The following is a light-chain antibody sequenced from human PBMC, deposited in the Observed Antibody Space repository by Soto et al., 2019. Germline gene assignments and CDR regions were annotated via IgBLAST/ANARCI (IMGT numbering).Light chain of an antibody. Sequence: DFHLTQYQYFLTAAVGYRFTIACRASQNINTYLNWYQQKPGKAPKLLIFDAASLQNGVPSRFSGGGSRTDFTLTITSLQPEDFATYYCQQTSSAPFTFGPGTTGDIK. V-gene: IGKV1-39*01. J-gene: IGKJ3*01. CDR3: QQTSSAPFT. CDR1: QNINTY. CDR2: DAA.